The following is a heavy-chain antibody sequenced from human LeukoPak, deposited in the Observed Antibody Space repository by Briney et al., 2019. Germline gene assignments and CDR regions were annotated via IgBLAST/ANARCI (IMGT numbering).Heavy chain of an antibody. CDR1: GFTFSSHG. CDR2: IWYDGSNK. J-gene: IGHJ4*02. V-gene: IGHV3-33*01. D-gene: IGHD3-22*01. Sequence: PGGSLRLSCAVSGFTFSSHGMHWVRQAPGKGLEWMAIIWYDGSNKYYADSVKGRFTISRDNSKNTLYLQMNSLRAEDTAVYYCARDKGDYDTSGSLFVFGGQGTLVTVSS. CDR3: ARDKGDYDTSGSLFVF.